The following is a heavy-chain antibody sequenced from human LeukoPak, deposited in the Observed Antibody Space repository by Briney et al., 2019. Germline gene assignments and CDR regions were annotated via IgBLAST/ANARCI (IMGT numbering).Heavy chain of an antibody. Sequence: GGSLRLSCAASGFTFSSYGMSWVRQAPGKGLEWVSAISGSGGTTYYADSVKGRFTISRDNSMNTLYLQMNSLRAEDTAVYYCAKDRGGGTTMIVVVYYFDYWGQGTLVTVSS. CDR1: GFTFSSYG. D-gene: IGHD3-22*01. J-gene: IGHJ4*02. CDR2: ISGSGGTT. CDR3: AKDRGGGTTMIVVVYYFDY. V-gene: IGHV3-23*01.